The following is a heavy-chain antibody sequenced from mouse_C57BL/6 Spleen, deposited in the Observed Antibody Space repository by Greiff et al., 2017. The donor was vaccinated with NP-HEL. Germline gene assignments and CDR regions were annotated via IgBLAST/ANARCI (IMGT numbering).Heavy chain of an antibody. CDR2: IYPRSGNT. CDR3: ARRDSSGP. D-gene: IGHD3-2*02. Sequence: QVQLQQSGAELARPGASVKLSCKASGYTFTSYGISWVKQRTGQGLEWIGEIYPRSGNTYYNEKFKGKATLTADKSSSTAYMELRSLTSEDSAVYFCARRDSSGPWGQGTTLTVSS. CDR1: GYTFTSYG. J-gene: IGHJ2*01. V-gene: IGHV1-81*01.